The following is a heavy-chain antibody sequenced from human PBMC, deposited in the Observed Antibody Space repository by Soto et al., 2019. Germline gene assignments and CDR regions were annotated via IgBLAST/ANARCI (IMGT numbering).Heavy chain of an antibody. CDR2: IIPILGIA. J-gene: IGHJ4*02. CDR1: GGTFSSYT. Sequence: ASVKXSCKASGGTFSSYTISWVRQAPGQGLERMGRIIPILGIANYAQKFQGRVTITADKSTSTAYMELSSLRSEDTAVYYCAGGGGEGNNWGTVSGGKVSLVTV. D-gene: IGHD7-27*01. CDR3: AGGGGEGNNWGTVS. V-gene: IGHV1-69*02.